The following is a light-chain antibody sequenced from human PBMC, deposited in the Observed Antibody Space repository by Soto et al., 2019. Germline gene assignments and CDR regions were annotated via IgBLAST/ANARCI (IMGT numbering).Light chain of an antibody. Sequence: TQSPATLSVSPGERAAVSCRASQSLSSNLAWYQQKPGQAPRLLILGASERVTGIPARFSGSGSGTDFTLTISSLEPEDFAVYYCQQRGDWPPITFGQGTRLEIK. V-gene: IGKV3-11*01. CDR2: GAS. J-gene: IGKJ5*01. CDR1: QSLSSN. CDR3: QQRGDWPPIT.